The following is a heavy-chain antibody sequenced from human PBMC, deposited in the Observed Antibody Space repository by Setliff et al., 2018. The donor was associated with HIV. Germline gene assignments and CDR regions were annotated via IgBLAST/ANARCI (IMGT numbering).Heavy chain of an antibody. CDR1: GFIFENYN. Sequence: GGSLRLSCAASGFIFENYNMNWVRQAPGKGLEWISFITSSGSTQYYADSVKGRFTVSRDNAKNSLYLQMNSLRAEDTAVYYCAKDRYYDSSGSPFDYWGQGTLVTVSS. V-gene: IGHV3-48*01. CDR3: AKDRYYDSSGSPFDY. CDR2: ITSSGSTQ. D-gene: IGHD3-22*01. J-gene: IGHJ4*02.